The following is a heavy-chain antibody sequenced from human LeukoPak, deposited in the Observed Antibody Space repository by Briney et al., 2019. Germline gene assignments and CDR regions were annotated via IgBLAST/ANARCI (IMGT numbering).Heavy chain of an antibody. D-gene: IGHD6-6*01. J-gene: IGHJ6*02. Sequence: ASVTVSCKASVYSFTSYAMHWVRQAPAPRSEWMGGINAHNGNTRYSQKFQGRVTITSDTSTSTAYMELSSLRSEDTAVYYCACTIAARPSVGYYYYYYGMDVWGQGTTVTVSS. V-gene: IGHV1-3*01. CDR2: INAHNGNT. CDR3: ACTIAARPSVGYYYYYYGMDV. CDR1: VYSFTSYA.